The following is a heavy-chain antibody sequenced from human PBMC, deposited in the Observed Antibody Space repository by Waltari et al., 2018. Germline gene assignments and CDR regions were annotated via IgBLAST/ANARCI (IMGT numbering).Heavy chain of an antibody. J-gene: IGHJ4*02. CDR3: ARDAPLYTTGWGYDY. D-gene: IGHD6-19*01. V-gene: IGHV3-7*01. CDR1: GLSISESW. CDR2: IKEDGSKI. Sequence: EVQLVESGRGLVQPGGSLRLSCEASGLSISESWMSWVRQAPGKGPEWVADIKEDGSKIYYVGSVRGRFTISRDNAKNSLYLQMNSLRVEDTAVYYCARDAPLYTTGWGYDYWGQGILVTVSS.